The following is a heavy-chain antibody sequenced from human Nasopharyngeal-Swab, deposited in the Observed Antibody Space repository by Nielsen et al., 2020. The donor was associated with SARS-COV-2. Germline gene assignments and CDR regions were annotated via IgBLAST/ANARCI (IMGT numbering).Heavy chain of an antibody. V-gene: IGHV3-72*01. CDR2: IRNKHDSYSA. Sequence: WIRQPPGKGLEWVGRIRNKHDSYSAGYDVSVKGRFTISRDDSANSLYLQMNSLKTEDTAVYFCVREEWYSFDYWGQGTLVTVSS. J-gene: IGHJ4*02. D-gene: IGHD1-1*01. CDR3: VREEWYSFDY.